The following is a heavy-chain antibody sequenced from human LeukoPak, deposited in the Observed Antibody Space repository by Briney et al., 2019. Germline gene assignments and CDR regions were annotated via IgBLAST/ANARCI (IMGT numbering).Heavy chain of an antibody. D-gene: IGHD4-17*01. J-gene: IGHJ2*01. V-gene: IGHV3-21*01. CDR1: GFTFSSNN. Sequence: PGGSLRLSCAASGFTFSSNNMNWVRQAPGKGLEWVSSISSSRSFEYYADSVKGRFTISRDNAKNSLYLQMNSLRADDTAVHYCARERYGESALDLWGRGTLVSVSS. CDR2: ISSSRSFE. CDR3: ARERYGESALDL.